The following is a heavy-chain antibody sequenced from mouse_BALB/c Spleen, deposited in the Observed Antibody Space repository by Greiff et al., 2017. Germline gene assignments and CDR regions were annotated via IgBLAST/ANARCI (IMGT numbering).Heavy chain of an antibody. D-gene: IGHD2-10*02. CDR2: INPSNGRT. J-gene: IGHJ2*01. CDR3: AIQYGNYENFDY. Sequence: QVQLQQPGAELVKPGASVKLSCKASGYTFTSYWMHWVKQRPGQGLEWIGEINPSNGRTNYNEKFKSKATLTVDKSSSTAYMQLSSLTSEDSAVYYCAIQYGNYENFDYWGQGTTLTVSS. CDR1: GYTFTSYW. V-gene: IGHV1S81*02.